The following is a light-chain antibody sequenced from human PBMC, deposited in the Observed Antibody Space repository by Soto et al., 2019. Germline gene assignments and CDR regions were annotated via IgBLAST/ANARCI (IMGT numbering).Light chain of an antibody. V-gene: IGKV1-5*03. Sequence: GDRVTITCRASQGISSWLAWYQQKPGKAPNLLIYKASRLQSGVPSRFSGSGSGTEFTLTISSLQPDDFATYYCQQYNSYPYTFGQGTKLEIK. CDR1: QGISSW. CDR2: KAS. J-gene: IGKJ2*01. CDR3: QQYNSYPYT.